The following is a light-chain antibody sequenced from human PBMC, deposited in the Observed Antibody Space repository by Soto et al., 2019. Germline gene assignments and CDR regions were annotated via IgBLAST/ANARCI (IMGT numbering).Light chain of an antibody. CDR3: QQSYSTPRT. V-gene: IGKV1-39*01. CDR1: QSISNY. CDR2: AAS. Sequence: DIQMTQSPSSLSASVGDRVTITCRASQSISNYLNWYQQKPGKAPKFLIYAASSLQSGLPSRFSGRGSGTDFTLTISSLQPEDFAIYYCQQSYSTPRTFGGGTKVEIK. J-gene: IGKJ4*01.